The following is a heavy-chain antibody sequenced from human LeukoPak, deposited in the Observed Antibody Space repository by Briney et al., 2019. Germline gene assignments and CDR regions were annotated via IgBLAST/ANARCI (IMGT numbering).Heavy chain of an antibody. Sequence: PGGSLRLSCAASGFTFNSYAMSWVRQAPGKGLEWMGGFDPEDGETIYAQKFQGRVTMTEDTSTDTAYMELSSLRSEDTAVYYCATDPGGSWGQGTLVTVSS. V-gene: IGHV1-24*01. CDR2: FDPEDGET. CDR3: ATDPGGS. J-gene: IGHJ4*02. CDR1: GFTFNSYA. D-gene: IGHD1-26*01.